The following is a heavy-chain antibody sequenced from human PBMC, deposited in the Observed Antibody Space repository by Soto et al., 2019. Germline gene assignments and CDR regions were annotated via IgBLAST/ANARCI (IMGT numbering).Heavy chain of an antibody. D-gene: IGHD5-18*01. CDR3: AKGSSSVYCYLYGLDA. J-gene: IGHJ6*02. V-gene: IGHV3-30*18. CDR1: GFNFRAYG. CDR2: ISNDGSKK. Sequence: QVQLVESGGDVVQPGRSLRLSCAASGFNFRAYGMHWVRQAPGKGLEWVSVISNDGSKKYYADSVKGRLTISRDNSENRVFLQMDSLRPEDTAVYYCAKGSSSVYCYLYGLDAWGQGTTVTVSS.